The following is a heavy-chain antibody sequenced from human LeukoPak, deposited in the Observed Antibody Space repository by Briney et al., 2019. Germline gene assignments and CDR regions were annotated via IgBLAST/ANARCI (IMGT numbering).Heavy chain of an antibody. V-gene: IGHV3-23*01. CDR3: AKDRVGYSYASGSYYRSSYFDY. Sequence: GGSLRLSCAASGFTFSTYAMSWVRQAPGKGLEWLSAVSGSGGSTYYADSVKGRFTISRDNSKNTLYLRMNSLRADDTAVYYCAKDRVGYSYASGSYYRSSYFDYWGQGTLVTVSS. CDR2: VSGSGGST. J-gene: IGHJ4*02. CDR1: GFTFSTYA. D-gene: IGHD3-10*01.